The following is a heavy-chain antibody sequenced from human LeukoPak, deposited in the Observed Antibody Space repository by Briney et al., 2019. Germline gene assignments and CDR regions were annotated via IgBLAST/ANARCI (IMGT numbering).Heavy chain of an antibody. Sequence: PSETLSLTCAVYGGSFSGYYWSWIRQPPGKGLEWIGEINHSGSTNYNPSLKSRVTISVDTSKNQFSLKLSSVTAADTAVYYCASRYSSSWYGGDNWFDPWGLGTLVTVSS. J-gene: IGHJ5*02. V-gene: IGHV4-34*01. CDR1: GGSFSGYY. CDR2: INHSGST. D-gene: IGHD6-13*01. CDR3: ASRYSSSWYGGDNWFDP.